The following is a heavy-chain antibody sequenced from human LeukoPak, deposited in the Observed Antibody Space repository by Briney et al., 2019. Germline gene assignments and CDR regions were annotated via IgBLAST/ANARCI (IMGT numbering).Heavy chain of an antibody. CDR1: GYTFTNYD. CDR3: ARLEREAEYDFSMWVYYYYMDV. J-gene: IGHJ6*03. CDR2: VNPNSGNT. V-gene: IGHV1-8*02. Sequence: ASVKVSCKASGYTFTNYDVIWVRQATGQGLEWMGWVNPNSGNTGYAKKFQGRVTVTRNTAISTVYMELSSLTSEDTAVYYCARLEREAEYDFSMWVYYYYMDVWGKGTTVSVSS. D-gene: IGHD3-3*01.